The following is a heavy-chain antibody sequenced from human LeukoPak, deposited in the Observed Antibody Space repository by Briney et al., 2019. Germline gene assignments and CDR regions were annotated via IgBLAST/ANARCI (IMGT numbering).Heavy chain of an antibody. Sequence: ASVKVSCKVSGYTLTELSMHWVRQAPGKGFEWMGGFDPEDGETIYAQKFQGRVTMTEDTSTDTAYMELSSLRSEDTAVYYCATVPAGYSSGWYDWFDPWGQGTLVTVSS. J-gene: IGHJ5*02. V-gene: IGHV1-24*01. D-gene: IGHD6-19*01. CDR3: ATVPAGYSSGWYDWFDP. CDR1: GYTLTELS. CDR2: FDPEDGET.